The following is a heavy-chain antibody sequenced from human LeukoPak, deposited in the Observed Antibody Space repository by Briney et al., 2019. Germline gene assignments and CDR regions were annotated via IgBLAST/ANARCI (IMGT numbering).Heavy chain of an antibody. D-gene: IGHD1-26*01. CDR3: ASTAVGAFDY. V-gene: IGHV4-38-2*01. Sequence: SETLSLTCAVSGYSISSGYYWGWIRQPPGKGLEWIGSIYHSGSTYYNPSLKSRVTISVDTSKNQFSLKLSSVTAADTAVYYCASTAVGAFDYWGQGTLVTVSS. CDR2: IYHSGST. CDR1: GYSISSGYY. J-gene: IGHJ4*02.